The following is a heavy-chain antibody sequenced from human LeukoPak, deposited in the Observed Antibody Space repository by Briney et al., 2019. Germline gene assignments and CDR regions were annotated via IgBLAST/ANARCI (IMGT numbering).Heavy chain of an antibody. D-gene: IGHD6-13*01. CDR1: GFTFSSYG. CDR3: AKGYSSSWYVPAGFDY. Sequence: GGSLRLSCAASGFTFSSYGMHWVRQAPGKGLEWVAVISYDGSNKYYADSVKGRFTISRDNSKNTLYLQMNSLRAEDTAVYYCAKGYSSSWYVPAGFDYWGQGTLVTVSS. CDR2: ISYDGSNK. V-gene: IGHV3-30*18. J-gene: IGHJ4*02.